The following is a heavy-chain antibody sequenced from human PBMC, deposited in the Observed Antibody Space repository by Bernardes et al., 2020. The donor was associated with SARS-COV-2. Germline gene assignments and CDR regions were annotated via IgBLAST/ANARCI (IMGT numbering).Heavy chain of an antibody. J-gene: IGHJ6*02. V-gene: IGHV3-74*01. CDR1: GFTVSSFW. Sequence: GGSLRLSCAASGFTVSSFWMHWVRQAPGKGLVWVSRINSDGTNTIYAESVKGRFIISSDRSKNTLYLQMNSLRDDDTGVYYCARKTGNDYGMDVWGQGTTVTVSS. CDR2: INSDGTNT. CDR3: ARKTGNDYGMDV. D-gene: IGHD1-1*01.